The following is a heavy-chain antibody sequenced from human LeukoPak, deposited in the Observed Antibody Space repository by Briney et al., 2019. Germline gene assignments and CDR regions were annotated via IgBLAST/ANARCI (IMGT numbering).Heavy chain of an antibody. CDR2: IYYSGST. J-gene: IGHJ4*02. D-gene: IGHD1-1*01. CDR1: GGSISSGDYY. Sequence: SETLSLTCTVSGGSISSGDYYWSWIRQPPGKGLEWIGYIYYSGSTYYNPSLKSRVTISVDTSKNQFSLKLSSVTAADTAVYCCARVLEGFWDYWGQGTLVTVSS. CDR3: ARVLEGFWDY. V-gene: IGHV4-30-4*01.